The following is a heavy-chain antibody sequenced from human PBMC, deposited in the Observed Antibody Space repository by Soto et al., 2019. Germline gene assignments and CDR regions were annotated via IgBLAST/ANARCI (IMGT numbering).Heavy chain of an antibody. CDR3: ARGGLSNSGTYSKDS. CDR1: GFTFSSYW. V-gene: IGHV3-74*01. D-gene: IGHD3-10*01. CDR2: IKTDGSST. Sequence: PGGSLRLSCAASGFTFSSYWMHWVRQGPGKGLVWVSRIKTDGSSTNYADSVKGRFTISRDNAKNTLYLQMNSLRAEDTAVYYCARGGLSNSGTYSKDSWGQGTLVTVS. J-gene: IGHJ4*02.